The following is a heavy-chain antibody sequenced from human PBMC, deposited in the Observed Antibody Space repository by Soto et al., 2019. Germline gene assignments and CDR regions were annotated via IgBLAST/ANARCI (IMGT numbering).Heavy chain of an antibody. CDR3: ARGRYGEY. V-gene: IGHV1-18*01. Sequence: QVHLVQSGAEVKKPGASVKVSCKASGYTFTSYGITWVRQAPGQGLEWMGWISPHNGNTDYAQKLQGRVIVTRDTSTSTAYMELRCLISDDTAVYYCARGRYGEYWGQGALVTVSS. CDR2: ISPHNGNT. J-gene: IGHJ4*02. CDR1: GYTFTSYG. D-gene: IGHD3-10*01.